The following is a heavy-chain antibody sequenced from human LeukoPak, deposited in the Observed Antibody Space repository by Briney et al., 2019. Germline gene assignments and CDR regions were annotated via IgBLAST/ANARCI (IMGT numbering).Heavy chain of an antibody. CDR1: GGSFSGYY. CDR2: INHSGST. Sequence: SETLSLTCAVYGGSFSGYYWSWIRQPPGKGLEGIGEINHSGSTNYNPPLKSRVTISVDTSKNQFSLKLSSVTAADTAVYYCARGGIAAANWFDPWGQGTLVTVSS. CDR3: ARGGIAAANWFDP. D-gene: IGHD6-13*01. J-gene: IGHJ5*02. V-gene: IGHV4-34*01.